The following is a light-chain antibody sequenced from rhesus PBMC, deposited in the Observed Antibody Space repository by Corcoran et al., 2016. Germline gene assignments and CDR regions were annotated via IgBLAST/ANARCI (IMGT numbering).Light chain of an antibody. Sequence: EIVMTQSPATLSLSPGERATLSCRASQSVSSYLAWYQQKPGQAPRPLIYGASSRATGIPDRFSGSGSGTDFTLTISSLEPEDFAVYYCQETSNLYSFGQGTKVEIK. CDR2: GAS. V-gene: IGKV3-31*02. CDR1: QSVSSY. J-gene: IGKJ2*01. CDR3: QETSNLYS.